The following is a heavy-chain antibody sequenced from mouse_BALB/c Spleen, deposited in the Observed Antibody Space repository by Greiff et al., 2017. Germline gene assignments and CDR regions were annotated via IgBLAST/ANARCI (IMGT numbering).Heavy chain of an antibody. J-gene: IGHJ3*01. D-gene: IGHD2-3*01. CDR2: IYPGSGNT. V-gene: IGHV1-63*01. CDR1: GYAFTNYW. CDR3: ARGGGYSWFAY. Sequence: VQLQQSGAELVRPGTSVKISCKASGYAFTNYWLGWVKQRPGHGLEWIGDIYPGSGNTYYNEKFKGKATLTADKSSSTAYMQLSSLTSEDSAVYFCARGGGYSWFAYWGQGTLVTVSA.